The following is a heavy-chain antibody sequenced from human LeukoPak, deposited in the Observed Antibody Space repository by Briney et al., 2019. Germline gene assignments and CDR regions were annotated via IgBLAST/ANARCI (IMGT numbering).Heavy chain of an antibody. D-gene: IGHD6-19*01. CDR3: ARDVSGWSYFDY. CDR2: IYHSGTT. Sequence: SETLSLTCTVSNYSITSGYYWGWIRQPPGKGLEWIGSIYHSGTTYYNPSLKSRVTISVDMSKNQFSLNLSSVTAADTAVYYCARDVSGWSYFDYWGQGTLVTVSS. V-gene: IGHV4-38-2*02. J-gene: IGHJ4*02. CDR1: NYSITSGYY.